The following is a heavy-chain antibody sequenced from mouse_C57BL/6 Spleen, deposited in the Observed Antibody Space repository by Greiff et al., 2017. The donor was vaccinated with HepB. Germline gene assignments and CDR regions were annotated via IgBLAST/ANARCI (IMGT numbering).Heavy chain of an antibody. J-gene: IGHJ4*01. CDR2: IYPGDGDT. CDR1: GYAFSSSW. V-gene: IGHV1-82*01. Sequence: VQLQQSGPELVKPGASVKISCKASGYAFSSSWMNWVKQRPGKGLEWIGRIYPGDGDTNYNGKFKGKATLTADKSSSTAYMQLSSLTSEDSAVYFCARSGDAGGDYWGKGTSVTVSS. D-gene: IGHD3-1*01. CDR3: ARSGDAGGDY.